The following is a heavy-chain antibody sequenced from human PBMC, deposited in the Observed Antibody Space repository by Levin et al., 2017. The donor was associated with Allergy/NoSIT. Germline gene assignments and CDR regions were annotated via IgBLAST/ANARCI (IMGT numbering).Heavy chain of an antibody. V-gene: IGHV3-9*01. Sequence: GGSLRLSCAASGFTFDDYAMHWVRQAPGKGLEWVSGISWNSGSIGYADSVKGRFTISRDNAKNSLYLQMNSLRAEDTALYYCAKGKVVVVERSRRGNAFDIWGQGTMVTVSS. CDR1: GFTFDDYA. CDR3: AKGKVVVVERSRRGNAFDI. D-gene: IGHD2-15*01. J-gene: IGHJ3*02. CDR2: ISWNSGSI.